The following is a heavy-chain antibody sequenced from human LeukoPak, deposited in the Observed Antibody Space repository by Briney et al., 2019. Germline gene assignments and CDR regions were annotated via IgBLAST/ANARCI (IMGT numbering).Heavy chain of an antibody. D-gene: IGHD6-19*01. CDR1: GYTFTGYY. Sequence: ASVKVSCKASGYTFTGYYMHWVRQAPGQGLEWMGWINPNSGGTNDAQKFQGRVTMTRDTSISTAYMELSRLRSDDTAVYYCARMTGQWLVIAYFDYWGQGTLVTVSS. V-gene: IGHV1-2*02. J-gene: IGHJ4*02. CDR3: ARMTGQWLVIAYFDY. CDR2: INPNSGGT.